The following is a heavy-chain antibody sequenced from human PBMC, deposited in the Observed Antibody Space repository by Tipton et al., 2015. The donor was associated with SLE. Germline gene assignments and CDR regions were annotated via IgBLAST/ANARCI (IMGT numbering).Heavy chain of an antibody. CDR2: IYHSGNT. V-gene: IGHV4-38-2*01. J-gene: IGHJ4*02. D-gene: IGHD6-13*01. CDR1: GYSISSGYY. Sequence: TLSLTCAVSGYSISSGYYWGWIRQPPGKGLEWIGSIYHSGNTYYNPSLKSRVSIAVDTSKNQFSLKLSSVTAADTAVYYCARGGIADPFDYWGQGTLVTVSS. CDR3: ARGGIADPFDY.